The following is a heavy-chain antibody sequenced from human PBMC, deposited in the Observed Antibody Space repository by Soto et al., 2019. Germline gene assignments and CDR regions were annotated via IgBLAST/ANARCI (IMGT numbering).Heavy chain of an antibody. CDR2: IYHSGTT. J-gene: IGHJ5*02. CDR3: ARAQFYSGSGNYYNLMFDH. Sequence: TLSLTCAVSSGSVSGAGYSWSWIRQPPGGGLEWIGYIYHSGTTLYNPSLKTRLTMSLDRSNNRFSLTLNSMTAADTAVYYCARAQFYSGSGNYYNLMFDHWGQGTQVTVSS. D-gene: IGHD3-10*01. CDR1: SGSVSGAGYS. V-gene: IGHV4-30-2*01.